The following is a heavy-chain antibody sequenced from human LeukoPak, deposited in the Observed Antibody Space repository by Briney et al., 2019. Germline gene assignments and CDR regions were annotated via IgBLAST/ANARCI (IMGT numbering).Heavy chain of an antibody. CDR2: IWYDGSNK. D-gene: IGHD5-18*01. V-gene: IGHV3-33*01. CDR1: GFIFSSYG. Sequence: PGGSLRLSCAASGFIFSSYGMHWVRQAPGKGLEWVAVIWYDGSNKYYADSVKGRFTISRDNSRNTLYLQMNSLRAEDTAVYYCARDAVDTANAVWGQGTTVTVSS. CDR3: ARDAVDTANAV. J-gene: IGHJ6*02.